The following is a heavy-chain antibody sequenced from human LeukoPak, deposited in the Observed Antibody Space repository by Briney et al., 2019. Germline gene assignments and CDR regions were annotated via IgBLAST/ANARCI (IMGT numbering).Heavy chain of an antibody. CDR2: IIPIFGTA. J-gene: IGHJ2*01. CDR3: ARAAPTADIVVVPAALSWYFDL. D-gene: IGHD2-2*01. Sequence: GASVKVSCKASGGTFSICAISWVRQPPAQGLEWMGGIIPIFGTANSAQTFQGRVRVTTDESTSTAYMELSSLRSEHTAVYYCARAAPTADIVVVPAALSWYFDLWGRGTLVTVSS. V-gene: IGHV1-69*05. CDR1: GGTFSICA.